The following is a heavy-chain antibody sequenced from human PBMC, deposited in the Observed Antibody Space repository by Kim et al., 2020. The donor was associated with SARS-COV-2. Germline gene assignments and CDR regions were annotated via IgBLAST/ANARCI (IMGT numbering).Heavy chain of an antibody. D-gene: IGHD2-21*01. V-gene: IGHV4-39*01. J-gene: IGHJ4*02. CDR3: ASGPYGGNSPCDY. Sequence: YNPPLKSRVTIFVDTSTTQFSLKLSSVTAAATAVYYCASGPYGGNSPCDYWGQGTLLTVSS.